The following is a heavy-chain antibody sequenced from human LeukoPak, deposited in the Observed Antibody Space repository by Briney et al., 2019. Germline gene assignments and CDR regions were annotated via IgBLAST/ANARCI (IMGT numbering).Heavy chain of an antibody. Sequence: GGSLRLSCAASGFTFSSFGMNWVRQAPGKGLEWDSYISDSSSITYYADSVKGRFTISRDNAKNSLSLQLNSLRDEDTAVYFCAKVIRGGYGMDVWGQGTTVTVSS. CDR3: AKVIRGGYGMDV. CDR2: ISDSSSIT. J-gene: IGHJ6*02. CDR1: GFTFSSFG. V-gene: IGHV3-48*02. D-gene: IGHD3-10*01.